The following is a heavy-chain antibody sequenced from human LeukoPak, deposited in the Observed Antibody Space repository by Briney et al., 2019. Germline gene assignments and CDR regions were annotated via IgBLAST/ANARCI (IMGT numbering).Heavy chain of an antibody. D-gene: IGHD3-22*01. CDR1: GGSFSGYY. CDR2: INHSGST. J-gene: IGHJ4*02. Sequence: SETLSLTCAVYGGSFSGYYWSWIRQPPGKGLEWIGEINHSGSTNYDPSLKSRVTISVDTSKNQFSLKLSSVTAADTAVYYCARGVPYYYDSSGYYRENFDYWGQGTLVTVSS. V-gene: IGHV4-34*01. CDR3: ARGVPYYYDSSGYYRENFDY.